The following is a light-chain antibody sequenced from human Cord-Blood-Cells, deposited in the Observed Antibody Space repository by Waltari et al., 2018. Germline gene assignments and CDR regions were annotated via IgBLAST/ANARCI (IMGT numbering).Light chain of an antibody. CDR1: SSNIGAGYD. V-gene: IGLV1-40*01. J-gene: IGLJ2*01. CDR2: GNS. Sequence: QSVLTQPPSVSGAPGQRVTISCTGSSSNIGAGYDVHWYQQLPGTAPKLLIYGNSKRPSGVPDRFSGSKSSTSASLAITGLQAEDEADYYCQSYDSSLSGVVFGGGTKLTVL. CDR3: QSYDSSLSGVV.